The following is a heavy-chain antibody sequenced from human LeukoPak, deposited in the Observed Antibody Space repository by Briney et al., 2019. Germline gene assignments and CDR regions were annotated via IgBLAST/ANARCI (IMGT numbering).Heavy chain of an antibody. V-gene: IGHV3-7*03. CDR1: GFTFSSYW. CDR3: SKEKVDASGADY. CDR2: IKQDGSEK. D-gene: IGHD3-10*01. Sequence: GGSLRLSCAASGFTFSSYWMSWVRQAPGKGLEWVANIKQDGSEKYYVDSVKGRFTISRDNSKNTLYLQMQSLRVEGTAVYYCSKEKVDASGADYWGQGTLVTVSS. J-gene: IGHJ4*02.